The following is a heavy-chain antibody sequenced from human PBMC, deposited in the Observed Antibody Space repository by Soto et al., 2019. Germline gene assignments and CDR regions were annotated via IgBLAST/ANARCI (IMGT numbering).Heavy chain of an antibody. Sequence: GGSLRLSCVASGFSFSSYAMSWVRQAPGKGLEWVSVISGRDGSTYYGDSVKGRFTISRDNSKNTLYLQMNSLRAEDTAVYYCTRDASRDSSARGWFDPWGPGTLVTVSS. J-gene: IGHJ5*02. V-gene: IGHV3-23*02. CDR3: TRDASRDSSARGWFDP. CDR1: GFSFSSYA. CDR2: ISGRDGST. D-gene: IGHD6-13*01.